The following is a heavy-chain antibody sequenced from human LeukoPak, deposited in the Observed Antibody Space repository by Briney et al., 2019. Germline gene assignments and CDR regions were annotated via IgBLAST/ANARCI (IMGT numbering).Heavy chain of an antibody. CDR1: GFTFDDYA. CDR2: ISWNSGSI. D-gene: IGHD3-22*01. CDR3: AKDTTLNYYYDSSGFGY. J-gene: IGHJ4*01. Sequence: GRSLRLSCAASGFTFDDYAMHWVRQAPGKGLEWVSGISWNSGSIGYADSVKDRFTISRDNAKNSLYLQMNSLRAEDTALYYCAKDTTLNYYYDSSGFGYWGQGNPGHRLL. V-gene: IGHV3-9*01.